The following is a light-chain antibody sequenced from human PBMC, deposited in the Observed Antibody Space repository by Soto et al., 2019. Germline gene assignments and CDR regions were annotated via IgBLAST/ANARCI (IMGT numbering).Light chain of an antibody. V-gene: IGKV2-28*01. CDR2: LGS. Sequence: DIVMAQSPLSLPVTPGEPASISCRSSQSLLHSNGYYYLDWYLQKPGQSPQLLIYLGSNRASGVPDRFSGSGSGTDFTLKISRVEAEDVGVHYCMQALQTLALTFGGGTKVEIK. J-gene: IGKJ4*01. CDR3: MQALQTLALT. CDR1: QSLLHSNGYYY.